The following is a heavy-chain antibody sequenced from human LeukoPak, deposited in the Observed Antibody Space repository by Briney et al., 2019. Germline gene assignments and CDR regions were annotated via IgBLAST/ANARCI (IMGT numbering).Heavy chain of an antibody. Sequence: GGSLTLSCTASGLTFGDHSVSWLRQAPGKARAGVDFIRRKDYEGTAEYAASVKGTFTISRDDSKSVAYLQMDSLKTEDTAVYYCTIEIRYFDWFQADYWGQGTLVTVSS. CDR3: TIEIRYFDWFQADY. CDR2: IRRKDYEGTA. V-gene: IGHV3-49*03. D-gene: IGHD3-9*01. CDR1: GLTFGDHS. J-gene: IGHJ4*02.